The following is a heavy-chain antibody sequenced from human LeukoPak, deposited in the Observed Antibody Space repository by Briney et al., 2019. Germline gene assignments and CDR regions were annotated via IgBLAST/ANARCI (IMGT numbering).Heavy chain of an antibody. D-gene: IGHD1-1*01. V-gene: IGHV1-2*02. CDR3: ASCRSTTCYYYYMDV. CDR1: GYTFTGYY. J-gene: IGHJ6*03. Sequence: ASVKVSCKASGYTFTGYYMHWVRQAPGQGLEWMGWINPNSGGTNNAQKFQGRVTMTRDTSISTAYMELSRLSSDDTAVYYCASCRSTTCYYYYMDVWGKGTTVTVTS. CDR2: INPNSGGT.